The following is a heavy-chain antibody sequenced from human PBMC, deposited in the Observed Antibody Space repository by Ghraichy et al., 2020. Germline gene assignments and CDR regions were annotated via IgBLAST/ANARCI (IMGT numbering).Heavy chain of an antibody. CDR2: INPNSGGT. J-gene: IGHJ5*02. CDR1: GYTFTGYY. CDR3: ASWDPQNSGSYYRVKGGWFDP. Sequence: ASVKVSCKASGYTFTGYYMHWVRQAPGQGLEWMGWINPNSGGTNYAQKFQGRVTMTRDTSISTAYMELSRLRSDDTAVYYCASWDPQNSGSYYRVKGGWFDPWGQGTLVTVSS. D-gene: IGHD1-26*01. V-gene: IGHV1-2*02.